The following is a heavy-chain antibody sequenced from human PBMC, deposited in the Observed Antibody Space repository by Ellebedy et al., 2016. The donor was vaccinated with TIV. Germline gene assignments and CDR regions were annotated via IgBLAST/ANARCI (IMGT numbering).Heavy chain of an antibody. CDR2: IFHSGST. CDR1: GYSISNGYY. J-gene: IGHJ4*02. CDR3: AKNPALRYLDWTIDN. Sequence: GSLRLSXSVSGYSISNGYYWGWIRQPPGKGLEWIGSIFHSGSTYYNPSLKSRITMSVDKSKNQFSLKLSSVTAADTAVYYCAKNPALRYLDWTIDNWGQGTLVTVSS. V-gene: IGHV4-38-2*01. D-gene: IGHD3-9*01.